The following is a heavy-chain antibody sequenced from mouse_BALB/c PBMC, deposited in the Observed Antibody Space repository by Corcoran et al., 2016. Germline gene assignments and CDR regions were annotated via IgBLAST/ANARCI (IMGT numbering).Heavy chain of an antibody. Sequence: EVQLQQSGAELVKPGASVKLACTASGFNIRDTYMQWVKQRPEQGLEWIGRIDPANGNTKYDPKFQGKATITADTSSNTAYLQLSSLTSEDTAVYYCARWDWYFDVWGAGPTVTVSS. CDR3: ARWDWYFDV. CDR1: GFNIRDTY. J-gene: IGHJ1*01. V-gene: IGHV14-3*02. CDR2: IDPANGNT.